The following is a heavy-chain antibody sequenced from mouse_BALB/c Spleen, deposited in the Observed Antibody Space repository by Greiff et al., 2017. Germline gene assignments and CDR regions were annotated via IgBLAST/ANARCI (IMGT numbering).Heavy chain of an antibody. Sequence: VQLQQSGPGLVQPSQSLSITCTVSGFSLTSYGVHWVRQSPGKGLEWLGVIWSGGSTDYNAAFISRLSISKDNSKSQVFFKMNSLQANDTAIYYCARNGGYGYYYAMDYWGQGTSVTVSS. CDR2: IWSGGST. CDR1: GFSLTSYG. J-gene: IGHJ4*01. D-gene: IGHD1-2*01. V-gene: IGHV2-2*02. CDR3: ARNGGYGYYYAMDY.